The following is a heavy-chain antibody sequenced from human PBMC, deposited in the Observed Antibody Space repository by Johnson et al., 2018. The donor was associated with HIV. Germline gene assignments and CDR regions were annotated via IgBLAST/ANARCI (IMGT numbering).Heavy chain of an antibody. CDR1: GFTVSSNY. D-gene: IGHD2-8*02. V-gene: IGHV3-66*02. Sequence: VQLVESGGGLVQPGGSLRLSCAASGFTVSSNYMSWVRQAPGKGLEWVSVIYRGGSTYYADSVKGRFTISRDNSKNTMYLQMNRLRTEDTAVYYCARDVAYDWAFDIWGQGTMVTVSS. CDR3: ARDVAYDWAFDI. J-gene: IGHJ3*02. CDR2: IYRGGST.